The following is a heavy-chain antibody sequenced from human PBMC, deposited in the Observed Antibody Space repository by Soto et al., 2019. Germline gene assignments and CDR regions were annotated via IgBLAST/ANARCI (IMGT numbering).Heavy chain of an antibody. V-gene: IGHV3-30*18. D-gene: IGHD2-15*01. J-gene: IGHJ2*01. CDR1: GFTFSNYG. CDR3: AKEPGVRAAPWYFDL. Sequence: QVQLVESGGGVVKPGRSLRLSCAASGFTFSNYGMHWVRQAPGKGLEWVGVVAQDGSVQYYADSVRGRFTISRDNSNNMLFLQVNSLRAEDTAVYYCAKEPGVRAAPWYFDLWGRGSLVTVSS. CDR2: VAQDGSVQ.